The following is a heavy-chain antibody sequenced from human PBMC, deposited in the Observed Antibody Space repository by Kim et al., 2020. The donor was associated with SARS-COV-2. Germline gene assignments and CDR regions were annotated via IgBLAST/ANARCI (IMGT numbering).Heavy chain of an antibody. V-gene: IGHV3-48*02. D-gene: IGHD2-15*01. J-gene: IGHJ1*01. CDR3: ARDYRRYCSGGSCIMGPD. Sequence: KGRFTISRDNAKNSLYLQMNSLRDEDTAVYYCARDYRRYCSGGSCIMGPDWGQGTLVTVSS.